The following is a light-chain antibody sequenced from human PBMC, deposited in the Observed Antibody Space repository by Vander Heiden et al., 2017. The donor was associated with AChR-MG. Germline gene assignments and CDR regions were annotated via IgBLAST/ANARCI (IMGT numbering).Light chain of an antibody. CDR1: QDISNY. V-gene: IGKV1-33*01. Sequence: DIQMTQSPSSLSASVGDRVTITCQATQDISNYLNWYQQKPGKAPKLLIYDASNLEIGVPSRFSGSGSGTDFTFTISSLQPEDIATYYCQQYDYVAPSLTFGGGTKVEIK. CDR3: QQYDYVAPSLT. J-gene: IGKJ4*01. CDR2: DAS.